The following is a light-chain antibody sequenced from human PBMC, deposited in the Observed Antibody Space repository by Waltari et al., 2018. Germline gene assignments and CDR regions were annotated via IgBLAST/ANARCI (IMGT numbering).Light chain of an antibody. CDR1: QTIGFS. CDR2: HAS. V-gene: IGKV3-15*01. Sequence: ETVMTQSPATLSVSPGERATLSCRTSQTIGFSLAWYQQKPGQAPRLLIYHASTRATGIPARFSGSGSETEFTLTISSLQSEDAAVYYCQQYNNWPPGTFGQGTKVEI. J-gene: IGKJ1*01. CDR3: QQYNNWPPGT.